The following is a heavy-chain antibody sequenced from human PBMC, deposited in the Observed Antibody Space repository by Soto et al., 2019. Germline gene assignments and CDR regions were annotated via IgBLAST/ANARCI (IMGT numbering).Heavy chain of an antibody. CDR1: GGSISSGGYS. CDR2: IYHSGST. V-gene: IGHV4-30-2*01. J-gene: IGHJ4*02. CDR3: ARGRPKYGGNSPLAYYFDY. D-gene: IGHD2-21*02. Sequence: QLQLQESGSGLVKPSQTLSLTCAVSGGSISSGGYSWSWIRQPPGKGLEWIGYIYHSGSTYYNPSLKSRVTISVDRSKNQFSLKLSSVTAADTAVYYCARGRPKYGGNSPLAYYFDYWGQGTLVTVSS.